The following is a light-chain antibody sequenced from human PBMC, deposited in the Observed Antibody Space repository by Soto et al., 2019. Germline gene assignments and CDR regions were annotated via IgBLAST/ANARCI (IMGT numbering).Light chain of an antibody. CDR2: NVN. V-gene: IGLV2-18*02. CDR1: SSDVGSYDY. J-gene: IGLJ1*01. CDR3: FSFTTTSTHV. Sequence: QSVLIQPPSVSGSPGQSVTISCTGTSSDVGSYDYVSWYQQHPGTVPKPMIYNVNTRPSGVPDRFSGPKSGNTASMTISGLQVEDEAEYFCFSFTTTSTHVFGTGTKVTVL.